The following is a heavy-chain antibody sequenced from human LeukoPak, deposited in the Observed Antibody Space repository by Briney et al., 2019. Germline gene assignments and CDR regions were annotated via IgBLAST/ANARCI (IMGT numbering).Heavy chain of an antibody. D-gene: IGHD2-2*01. CDR3: AHQLLEGCSDP. V-gene: IGHV1-69*02. J-gene: IGHJ5*02. CDR2: IIPILGIA. CDR1: GGTSSSYT. Sequence: SVKVSCKASGGTSSSYTISWVRQAPGQGLEWMGRIIPILGIANYAQKFQGRVTITADKSTSTAYMELSSLRSEDTAVYYCAHQLLEGCSDPWGQGTLVTVSS.